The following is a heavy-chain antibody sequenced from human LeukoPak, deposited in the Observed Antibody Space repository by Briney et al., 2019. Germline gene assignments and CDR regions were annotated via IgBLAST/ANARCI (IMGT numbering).Heavy chain of an antibody. CDR1: GYTFTSYD. V-gene: IGHV1-8*01. Sequence: ASVKVSCKASGYTFTSYDINWVRQATGQGLEWMGWMNPNSGNTGYAQKFQGRVTMTRNTSISTAYMELSSLRSEDTAVYYCARRPYSSSWYDYWFDPWGQGTLVTVSS. J-gene: IGHJ5*02. CDR2: MNPNSGNT. CDR3: ARRPYSSSWYDYWFDP. D-gene: IGHD6-13*01.